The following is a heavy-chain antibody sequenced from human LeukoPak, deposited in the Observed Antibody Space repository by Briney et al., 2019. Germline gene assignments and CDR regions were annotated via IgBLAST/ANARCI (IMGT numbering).Heavy chain of an antibody. V-gene: IGHV3-53*01. CDR3: ARDRFRGRSFDY. Sequence: GGSLRLSCAASGFTVSSNYMSWVRQAPGKGLEWVSVIYSGGSTYYADSVKGRFTISRDNSKNTLYLQMNSLRAEDTAVYYCARDRFRGRSFDYWGQGTLVTVSS. J-gene: IGHJ4*02. CDR1: GFTVSSNY. D-gene: IGHD3-16*01. CDR2: IYSGGST.